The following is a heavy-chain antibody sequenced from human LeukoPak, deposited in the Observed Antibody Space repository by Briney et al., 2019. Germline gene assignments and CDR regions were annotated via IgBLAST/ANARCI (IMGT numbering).Heavy chain of an antibody. CDR1: GGSISSNY. V-gene: IGHV4-4*07. Sequence: PSETLSLTCTVSGGSISSNYWSWIRQPAGTGLEWIGRIYTSGSTNYNPSLKSRVTMSVDTSKNQFSLKLSSVTAADTAVYYCARVDYGDYVAENWFDPWGQGTLVTVSS. CDR2: IYTSGST. J-gene: IGHJ5*02. D-gene: IGHD4-17*01. CDR3: ARVDYGDYVAENWFDP.